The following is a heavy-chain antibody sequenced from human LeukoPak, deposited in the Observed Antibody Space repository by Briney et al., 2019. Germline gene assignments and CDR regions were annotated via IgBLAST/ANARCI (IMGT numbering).Heavy chain of an antibody. Sequence: GGSLRLSCAASGFTFSSYGMLWVRQAPGKGLEWVAVISYDGSNKYYADSVKGRFTISRDNSKNTLYLQMNSLRAEDTAVYYCAKSIAAAGTRDWFYGMDVWGQGTTVTVSS. CDR3: AKSIAAAGTRDWFYGMDV. CDR1: GFTFSSYG. D-gene: IGHD6-13*01. J-gene: IGHJ6*02. V-gene: IGHV3-30*18. CDR2: ISYDGSNK.